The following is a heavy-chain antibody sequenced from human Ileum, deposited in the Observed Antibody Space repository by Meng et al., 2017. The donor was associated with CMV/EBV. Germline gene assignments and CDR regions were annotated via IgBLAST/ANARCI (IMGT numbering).Heavy chain of an antibody. CDR3: AREMGAHDY. CDR1: GDSVSSNIAA. CDR2: TYYRSKWYD. V-gene: IGHV6-1*01. J-gene: IGHJ4*02. D-gene: IGHD4/OR15-4a*01. Sequence: QVQLQQSGPGLVKPSQTLSLTCAISGDSVSSNIAAWSWIRQSPSRGLEWLGRTYYRSKWYDDYAVSVKSRVTITTDTSKNQFSLHLNSVSPEDTAIYFCAREMGAHDYWGQGTLVTVSS.